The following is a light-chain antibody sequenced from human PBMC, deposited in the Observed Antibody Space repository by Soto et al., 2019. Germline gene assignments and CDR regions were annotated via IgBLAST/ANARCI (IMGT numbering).Light chain of an antibody. V-gene: IGKV3-15*01. CDR1: QSVSSN. J-gene: IGKJ4*01. Sequence: EVGMTQSPATLSVSPGERATLSCRASQSVSSNLAWYQQKPGQTPRLLMYGASTRATGIPARFSGSGSGTEFTLTISSLQSEDFAVYYCQQYNKWPPFNFGGGTKGDIK. CDR3: QQYNKWPPFN. CDR2: GAS.